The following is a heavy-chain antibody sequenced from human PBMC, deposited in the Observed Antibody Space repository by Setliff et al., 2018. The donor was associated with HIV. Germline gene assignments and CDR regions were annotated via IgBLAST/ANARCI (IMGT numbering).Heavy chain of an antibody. J-gene: IGHJ4*02. CDR1: GFTFSSYW. V-gene: IGHV3-74*01. D-gene: IGHD6-6*01. Sequence: GGSLRLSCAASGFTFSSYWMHWVRQAPGKGLVWVSVINSDGSSTSYADSVKGRFTISRDNAKNTLYLQMNSLRAEDTAVYYCASLGGLLYTSSSLRGVDYWGQGTLVTVSS. CDR2: INSDGSST. CDR3: ASLGGLLYTSSSLRGVDY.